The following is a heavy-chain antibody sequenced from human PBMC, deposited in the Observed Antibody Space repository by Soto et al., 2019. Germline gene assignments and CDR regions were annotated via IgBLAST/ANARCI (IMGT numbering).Heavy chain of an antibody. D-gene: IGHD4-17*01. Sequence: XSVKVSCKASGYTFTSYYMHWVRQAPGQGLEWMGIINXNSGSXSYAKKFQGRXXMTRDKSXXXVYMELSSLRTEETAVYYCVRDTRGDYNWFDPWGQGTLVTVS. CDR3: VRDTRGDYNWFDP. V-gene: IGHV1-46*03. CDR1: GYTFTSYY. J-gene: IGHJ5*02. CDR2: INXNSGSX.